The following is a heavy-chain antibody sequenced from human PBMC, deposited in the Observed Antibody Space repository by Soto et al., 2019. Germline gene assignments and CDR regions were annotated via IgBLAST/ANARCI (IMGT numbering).Heavy chain of an antibody. CDR2: SKNKADSYTT. CDR3: TVWGSGNDLGAA. V-gene: IGHV3-72*01. Sequence: EVQLVESGGGLVQPGGSLRLSCAASGFTFSDHYMDWVRQAPGKGLEWVGRSKNKADSYTTEYAASVKGRFTISRDGSKNALFLQMNSRKTEDTAVYYCTVWGSGNDLGAAWGQGSLVTVSS. J-gene: IGHJ4*02. D-gene: IGHD3-10*01. CDR1: GFTFSDHY.